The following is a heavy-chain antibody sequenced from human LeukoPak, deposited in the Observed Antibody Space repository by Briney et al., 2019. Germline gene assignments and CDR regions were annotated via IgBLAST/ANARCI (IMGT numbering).Heavy chain of an antibody. CDR3: ARGQWLDGDYFDY. Sequence: GGSLRLSCAASGFTFSSYAMHWVRQAPGKGLEYVSAISSNGGSTYYANSVKGRFTISRDNSENTLYLQMGSLRAEDMAVYYCARGQWLDGDYFDYWGQGTLVTVSS. CDR1: GFTFSSYA. D-gene: IGHD6-19*01. J-gene: IGHJ4*02. CDR2: ISSNGGST. V-gene: IGHV3-64*01.